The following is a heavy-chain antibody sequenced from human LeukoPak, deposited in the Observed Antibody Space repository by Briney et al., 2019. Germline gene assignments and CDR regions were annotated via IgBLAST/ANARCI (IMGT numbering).Heavy chain of an antibody. Sequence: GGSLRLSCAASGFTLSSYSMKWVRQAPGKGLEWVAKIKQDGSEKYYVDSVKGRFTISGDNAKNSLFLQMNSLRDEDTAVYYCARTREGHYFDYWGQGTLVTVSS. CDR3: ARTREGHYFDY. CDR2: IKQDGSEK. J-gene: IGHJ4*02. CDR1: GFTLSSYS. V-gene: IGHV3-7*01.